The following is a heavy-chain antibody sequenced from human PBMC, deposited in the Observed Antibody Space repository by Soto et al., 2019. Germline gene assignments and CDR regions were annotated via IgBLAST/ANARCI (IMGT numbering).Heavy chain of an antibody. CDR3: ARVGRITIFGVVILNWRFDP. CDR2: IYYSGST. V-gene: IGHV4-30-4*01. D-gene: IGHD3-3*01. CDR1: VGSISSGDYY. J-gene: IGHJ5*02. Sequence: SETLSLTCTVSVGSISSGDYYWSWIRKPPGKGLEWIGYIYYSGSTYYNPSLKSRVTISVDTSKNQFSLKLSSVTAADTAVYYCARVGRITIFGVVILNWRFDPWGQGTLVTVSS.